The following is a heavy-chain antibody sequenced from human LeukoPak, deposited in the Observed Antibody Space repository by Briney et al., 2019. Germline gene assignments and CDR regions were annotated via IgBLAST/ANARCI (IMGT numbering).Heavy chain of an antibody. Sequence: SETLSLTCTVSGGSISNYYWSWIRQPPGKGLEWIGYISYSGNTNRNPSLKSRVIMSVDTSKNQFSLKLSSVTAADTAVYYCAVVGATTTFDYWGQGTLVTVSS. CDR1: GGSISNYY. J-gene: IGHJ4*02. V-gene: IGHV4-59*01. CDR2: ISYSGNT. D-gene: IGHD1-26*01. CDR3: AVVGATTTFDY.